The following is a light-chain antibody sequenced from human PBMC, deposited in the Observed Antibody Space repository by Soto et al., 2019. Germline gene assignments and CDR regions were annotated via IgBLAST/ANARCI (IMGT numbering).Light chain of an antibody. CDR3: QQRSQPFS. CDR1: QNIRTY. J-gene: IGKJ3*01. CDR2: DAP. Sequence: EIVLTQSPATLSLSPGERATLSCRASQNIRTYMAWYQQRPGQAPRLLIYDAPKRATGIPARFTGSGSGTDFTLTISSLEPEDFAVYYCQQRSQPFSFGPGTKVDVK. V-gene: IGKV3-11*01.